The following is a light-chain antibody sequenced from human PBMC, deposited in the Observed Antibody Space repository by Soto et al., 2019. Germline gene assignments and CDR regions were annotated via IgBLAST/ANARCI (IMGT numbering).Light chain of an antibody. CDR1: QGISSW. CDR2: TAS. Sequence: DIQMTQSPSSVSASVGDRVTITCRASQGISSWLAWYQQKPGKAPELLIYTASSLQSGVPSRFSGSESGTDFTHAISSLQPEDSETYFCQQAGSFPPTFGQGTKVEIK. J-gene: IGKJ1*01. V-gene: IGKV1-12*01. CDR3: QQAGSFPPT.